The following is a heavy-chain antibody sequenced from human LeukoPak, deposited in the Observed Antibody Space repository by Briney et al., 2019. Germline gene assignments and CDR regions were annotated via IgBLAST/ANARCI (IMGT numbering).Heavy chain of an antibody. D-gene: IGHD3-22*01. CDR2: ISSSGSSI. V-gene: IGHV3-48*03. J-gene: IGHJ6*02. CDR3: ARDETYYYDSSGYQNYYYSRMDV. CDR1: GVSFISYE. Sequence: PGGPLRRFSCASGVSFISYEMNWVRRAPGKGREWVSSISSSGSSINFAVSVKGRCTISRDNSKNTLYMQMNSLRAEDTAVYYCARDETYYYDSSGYQNYYYSRMDVWGQGTTVTVSS.